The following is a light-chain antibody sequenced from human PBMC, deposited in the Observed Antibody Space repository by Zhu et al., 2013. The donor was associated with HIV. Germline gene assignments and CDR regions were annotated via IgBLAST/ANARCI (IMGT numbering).Light chain of an antibody. J-gene: IGKJ1*01. Sequence: DIQMTQSPSTLSASVGDRVTITCRASQSISNWLAWYQQKPGKAPKLLIYDASTVESGVPLRFSGSGSGTEFTVTISSLQPDDFATYYCQQYNSYPWTFGQGTKVEIK. CDR3: QQYNSYPWT. V-gene: IGKV1-5*01. CDR2: DAS. CDR1: QSISNW.